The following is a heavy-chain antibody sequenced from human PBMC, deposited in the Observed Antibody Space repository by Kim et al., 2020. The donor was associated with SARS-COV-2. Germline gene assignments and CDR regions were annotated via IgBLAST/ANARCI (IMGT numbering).Heavy chain of an antibody. CDR3: AKDFYYGSGSPQILDY. Sequence: SVKGRFTISRDNSKNTLYQQMNSLRAEDTAVYYCAKDFYYGSGSPQILDYWGQGTLVTVSS. V-gene: IGHV3-23*01. J-gene: IGHJ4*02. D-gene: IGHD3-10*01.